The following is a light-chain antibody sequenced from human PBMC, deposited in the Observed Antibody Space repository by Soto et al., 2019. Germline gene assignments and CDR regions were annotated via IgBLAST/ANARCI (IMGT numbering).Light chain of an antibody. J-gene: IGKJ2*01. CDR1: QDISNY. CDR3: QQYDNLPYT. V-gene: IGKV1-33*01. CDR2: DAS. Sequence: DIQMTQSPSSLSASVGDRVTITCQASQDISNYLNWYQQKPGKAPKLLIYDASNLETGVPSRFSGSGSGTDFTFTISSLQPEGSASYYCQQYDNLPYTFGQGTKLEIK.